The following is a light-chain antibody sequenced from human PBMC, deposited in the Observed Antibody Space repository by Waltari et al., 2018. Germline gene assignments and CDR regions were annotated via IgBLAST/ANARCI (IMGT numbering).Light chain of an antibody. V-gene: IGLV3-21*02. CDR3: QVWDGVSDHVV. J-gene: IGLJ2*01. CDR1: NIGSKS. Sequence: SYVLAQPPSVSVAPGQTARLTCGGNNIGSKSLHWYQQKPGQAPVLVVYDDRDRPSGIPERFSGSNSGNTATLTISRVEAGDEADYYCQVWDGVSDHVVFGGGTKLTVL. CDR2: DDR.